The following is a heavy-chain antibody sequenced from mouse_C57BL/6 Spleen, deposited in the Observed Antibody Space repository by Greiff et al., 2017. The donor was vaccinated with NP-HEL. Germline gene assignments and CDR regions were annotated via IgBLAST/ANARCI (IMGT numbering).Heavy chain of an antibody. CDR2: IDPSDSYT. CDR3: ARRGLIYDGYLYAMDY. D-gene: IGHD2-3*01. CDR1: GYTFTSYW. J-gene: IGHJ4*01. V-gene: IGHV1-69*01. Sequence: VQLQQPGAELVMPGASVKLSCKASGYTFTSYWMHWVKQRPGQGLEWIGEIDPSDSYTNYNQKFKGKSTLTVDKSSSPAYMQLSSLTSEDSAVYYCARRGLIYDGYLYAMDYWGQGTSVTVSS.